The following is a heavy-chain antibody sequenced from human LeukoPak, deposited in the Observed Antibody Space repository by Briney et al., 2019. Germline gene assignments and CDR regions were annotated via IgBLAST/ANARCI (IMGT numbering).Heavy chain of an antibody. D-gene: IGHD4-17*01. CDR2: ISGSDGTT. CDR1: GFTFSSYA. CDR3: AKDFLGRVTSPSDY. J-gene: IGHJ4*02. V-gene: IGHV3-23*01. Sequence: GGSLRLSCAASGFTFSSYAMSWVRETPGKGLEWVASISGSDGTTYYAASVKGRFTISRDNSKYTLSLQMNSLRTEDTAVYYCAKDFLGRVTSPSDYWGQGTLVTVSS.